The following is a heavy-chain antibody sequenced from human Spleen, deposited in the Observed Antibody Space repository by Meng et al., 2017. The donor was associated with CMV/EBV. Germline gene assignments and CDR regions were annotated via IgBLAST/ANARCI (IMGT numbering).Heavy chain of an antibody. J-gene: IGHJ5*02. CDR3: GSSSWYTLGWFDP. Sequence: QVQLQQWGPGLLKPSKTLSLTGAVYGGSFSGYYWSWIRQPPGKGLEWIGEINHSGSTNYNPSLKSRVTISVDTSKNQFSLKLSSVTAADTAVYYCGSSSWYTLGWFDPWGQGTLVTVSS. D-gene: IGHD6-13*01. V-gene: IGHV4-34*01. CDR1: GGSFSGYY. CDR2: INHSGST.